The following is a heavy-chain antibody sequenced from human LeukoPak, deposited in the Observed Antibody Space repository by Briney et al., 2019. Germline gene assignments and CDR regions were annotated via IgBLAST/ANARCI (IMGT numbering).Heavy chain of an antibody. V-gene: IGHV3-30*02. CDR1: GFTFSSYG. Sequence: GGSLRLSCAASGFTFSSYGMYWVRQAPGKGLEWVAFTRYDGSNKYYADSVKGRFTISRDNSKNTLYLQMNRLRGEDTAVYYCAKDLYSGSPPPTPNWVQGTLVTVSS. CDR2: TRYDGSNK. J-gene: IGHJ4*02. D-gene: IGHD1-26*01. CDR3: AKDLYSGSPPPTPN.